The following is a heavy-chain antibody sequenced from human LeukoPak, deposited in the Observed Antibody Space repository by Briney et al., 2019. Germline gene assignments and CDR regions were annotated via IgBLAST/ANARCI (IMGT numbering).Heavy chain of an antibody. Sequence: GGSLRLSCAASGFTFSSYDMSWVRQAPGKGLEWVSGISGGGNTFYSDAVKGRFTISRDNSKNTLFLEMNSLRADDTAVYYCAKSILARCSGATCYPFDYWGQGTPVTVSS. CDR1: GFTFSSYD. CDR2: ISGGGNT. J-gene: IGHJ4*02. CDR3: AKSILARCSGATCYPFDY. D-gene: IGHD2-15*01. V-gene: IGHV3-23*01.